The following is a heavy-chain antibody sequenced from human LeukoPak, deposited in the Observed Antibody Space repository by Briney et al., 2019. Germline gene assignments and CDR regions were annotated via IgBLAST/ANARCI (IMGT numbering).Heavy chain of an antibody. J-gene: IGHJ5*02. CDR3: ARGSLTIFGVVTMLPLSP. CDR1: GYTFTSYG. D-gene: IGHD3-3*01. Sequence: ASVKVSCKASGYTFTSYGISWVRQAPGQGLEWMGWISAYNGNTNYAQKLQGRVTMTTDTSTSTAYMELSSLRSEDTAVYYCARGSLTIFGVVTMLPLSPWGQGTLVTVSS. V-gene: IGHV1-18*01. CDR2: ISAYNGNT.